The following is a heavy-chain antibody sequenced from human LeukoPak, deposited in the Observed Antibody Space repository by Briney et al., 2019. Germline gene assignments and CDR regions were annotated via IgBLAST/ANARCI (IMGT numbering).Heavy chain of an antibody. J-gene: IGHJ3*02. V-gene: IGHV1-69*06. D-gene: IGHD5-24*01. CDR2: IIPIFGTA. CDR1: GGTFSSYA. CDR3: ARDHAGMARTGAFDI. Sequence: RASVKVSCKASGGTFSSYAISWVRQAPGQGLEWMGGIIPIFGTANYAQKFQGRVTITADKSTSTAYMELSSLRSEDTAVYYCARDHAGMARTGAFDIWGQGTMVTVSS.